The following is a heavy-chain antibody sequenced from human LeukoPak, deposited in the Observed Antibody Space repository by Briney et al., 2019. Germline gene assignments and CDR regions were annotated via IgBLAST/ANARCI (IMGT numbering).Heavy chain of an antibody. CDR3: ARHHATPARPLYYYDTTGPPGWFGP. V-gene: IGHV4-39*01. CDR1: GDSISSNNYY. Sequence: PSETLSLTCTVSGDSISSNNYYWGWIRQPPGKGLECIGSVYYSGSTSHNPSLQSRLTLSVDKSKNQFSFKLSSVTAADTAVYYCARHHATPARPLYYYDTTGPPGWFGPWGQGTLVTVSS. J-gene: IGHJ5*02. CDR2: VYYSGST. D-gene: IGHD3-22*01.